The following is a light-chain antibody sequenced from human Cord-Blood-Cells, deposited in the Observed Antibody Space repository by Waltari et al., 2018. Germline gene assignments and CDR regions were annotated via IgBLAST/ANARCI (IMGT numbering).Light chain of an antibody. V-gene: IGLV2-23*01. CDR1: SLDVGSYNL. CDR2: EGS. J-gene: IGLJ3*02. CDR3: CSYAGSSTFWV. Sequence: QSALTQPASVSGSPGQSSNISFTGSSLDVGSYNLVSLYQQHPGKAAKLMIYEGSKRPSGFSNRFSGSKSGNTASLTISGLQAEDEADYYCCSYAGSSTFWVFGGGTKLTVL.